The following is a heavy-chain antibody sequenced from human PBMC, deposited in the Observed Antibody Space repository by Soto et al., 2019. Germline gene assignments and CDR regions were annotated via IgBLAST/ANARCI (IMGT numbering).Heavy chain of an antibody. V-gene: IGHV6-1*01. J-gene: IGHJ3*01. CDR2: TYYRSKWFH. CDR1: GDSVSSDITS. CDR3: ARGNALDV. D-gene: IGHD3-10*01. Sequence: QGQLQQSGPGLVKPSQTLSLTCAISGDSVSSDITSWNWIRQSPSRGLEWLGRTYYRSKWFHDYAASLKSRIIINPDPSKNQFSLELNSLTPEDTAVFYCARGNALDVWGQGTVVTVSS.